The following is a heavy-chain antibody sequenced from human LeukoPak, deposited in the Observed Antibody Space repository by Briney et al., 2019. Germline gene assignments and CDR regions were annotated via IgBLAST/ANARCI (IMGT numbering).Heavy chain of an antibody. J-gene: IGHJ3*02. CDR3: ARVQNWGVDAFDI. D-gene: IGHD3-10*01. V-gene: IGHV3-30*04. Sequence: GGSLRLSCAASGFTFSSYAMHWVRQAPGKGLEWVAVISYDGSNKYYADSVKGRFTISRDNSKNTLYLQMNSLRAEDTAVYYCARVQNWGVDAFDIWGQGTMVTVSS. CDR1: GFTFSSYA. CDR2: ISYDGSNK.